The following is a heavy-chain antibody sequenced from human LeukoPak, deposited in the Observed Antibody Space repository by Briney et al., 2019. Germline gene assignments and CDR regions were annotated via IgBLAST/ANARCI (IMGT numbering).Heavy chain of an antibody. CDR2: IYHSGST. J-gene: IGHJ4*02. CDR3: ASRLYDSARNFDY. CDR1: GGSISISKW. D-gene: IGHD3-22*01. Sequence: SGTLSLTCDVSGGSISISKWWSWVRQPPGKGLEWIGEIYHSGSTNYNPSLKSRVTISVDKSKNQFSLKLTSVTAADTAVYYWASRLYDSARNFDYWGQGTLVTVSS. V-gene: IGHV4-4*02.